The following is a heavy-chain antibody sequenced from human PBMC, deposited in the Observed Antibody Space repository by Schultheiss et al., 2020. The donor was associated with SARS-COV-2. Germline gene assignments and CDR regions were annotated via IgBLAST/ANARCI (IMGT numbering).Heavy chain of an antibody. CDR1: GGSISSYY. CDR2: IYYSGST. V-gene: IGHV4-59*01. J-gene: IGHJ5*02. D-gene: IGHD3-9*01. Sequence: SETLSLTCTVSGGSISSYYWNWIRRPPGKGLEWIGYIYYSGSTNYNPSLKSRVTISIDTSKNQFSLKLSSVTAADTAVYYCARDLTGYYRFDPWGQGTLVTVSS. CDR3: ARDLTGYYRFDP.